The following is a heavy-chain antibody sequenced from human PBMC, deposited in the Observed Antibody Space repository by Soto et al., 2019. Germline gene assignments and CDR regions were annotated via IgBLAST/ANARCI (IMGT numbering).Heavy chain of an antibody. CDR2: IYYSGST. J-gene: IGHJ4*02. CDR3: ARYGGYDYYFDY. CDR1: GGSISRDY. Sequence: SETLSLTCTVSGGSISRDYWSWIRQPPGKGLEWIGYIYYSGSTNYNPSLKSRVTISVDTSKNQFSLKLSSVTAADTAVYYCARYGGYDYYFDYWGQGTLVTVSS. D-gene: IGHD5-12*01. V-gene: IGHV4-59*08.